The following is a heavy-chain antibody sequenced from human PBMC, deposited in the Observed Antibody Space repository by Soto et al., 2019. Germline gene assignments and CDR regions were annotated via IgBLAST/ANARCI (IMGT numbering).Heavy chain of an antibody. CDR2: IYHSGST. J-gene: IGHJ4*02. Sequence: SETLSLTCAVSSGSISSSNWWSWVRQPPGKGLEWIGEIYHSGSTNYNPSLKSRVTISVDKSKNQFSLKLSSVTAADTAVYYCARDPYGDYPANFDYWGQGTLVTAPQ. CDR1: SGSISSSNW. CDR3: ARDPYGDYPANFDY. V-gene: IGHV4-4*02. D-gene: IGHD4-17*01.